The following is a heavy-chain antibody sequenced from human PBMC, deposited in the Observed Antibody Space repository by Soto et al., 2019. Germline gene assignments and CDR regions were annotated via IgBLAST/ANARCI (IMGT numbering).Heavy chain of an antibody. CDR2: INEDGSKK. CDR3: ARAFY. CDR1: GLTFTRYW. Sequence: LRLSCAASGLTFTRYWMSWVRQAPGKGLQFVANINEDGSKKYYVDSVKGRFTISRDNARNSVFLQMNSLRDEDTAVYYCARAFYWGQGVLVTVSS. D-gene: IGHD3-16*01. V-gene: IGHV3-7*01. J-gene: IGHJ4*02.